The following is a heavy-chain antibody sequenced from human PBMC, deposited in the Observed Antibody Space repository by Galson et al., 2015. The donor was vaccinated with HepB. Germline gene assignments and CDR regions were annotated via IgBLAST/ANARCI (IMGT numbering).Heavy chain of an antibody. CDR1: GFTFSSYG. J-gene: IGHJ4*02. Sequence: SLRLSCAASGFTFSSYGMHWVRQAPGKGLEWVAVIWYDGSNKYYADSVKGRFTISRDNSKNTLYLQMNSLRAEDTAVYYCARDSRHYYDTQPEDYYFDYWGQGTLVTVSS. CDR3: ARDSRHYYDTQPEDYYFDY. CDR2: IWYDGSNK. V-gene: IGHV3-33*08. D-gene: IGHD3-22*01.